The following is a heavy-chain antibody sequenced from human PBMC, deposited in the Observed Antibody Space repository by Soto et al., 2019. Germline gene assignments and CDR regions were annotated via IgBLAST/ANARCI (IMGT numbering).Heavy chain of an antibody. J-gene: IGHJ4*02. D-gene: IGHD5-12*01. Sequence: PSGTLSLTVTVSGASVGTSSYFWAWIRQPPGKGLEWIGNIYYRVRTYYTPSLKRRVTLSADTSTNHFSRKLTSVTAAATGVYFCARLICPNYDFDYWGQGTLVTVSS. V-gene: IGHV4-39*02. CDR1: GASVGTSSYF. CDR2: IYYRVRT. CDR3: ARLICPNYDFDY.